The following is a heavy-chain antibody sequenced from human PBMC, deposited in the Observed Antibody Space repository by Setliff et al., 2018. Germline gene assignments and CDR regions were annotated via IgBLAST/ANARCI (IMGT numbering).Heavy chain of an antibody. V-gene: IGHV3-48*04. J-gene: IGHJ6*03. CDR2: INSRSSTI. Sequence: GSLRLSCAASGFTFSSYNMDWVRQAPGKGLEWVSYINSRSSTIFYADSVKGRFTISRDNAKNSLYLQMNSLRAEDTAVYYCARAVGSSSGWYNYYYYMDVWGKGTTVTVSS. CDR1: GFTFSSYN. D-gene: IGHD6-19*01. CDR3: ARAVGSSSGWYNYYYYMDV.